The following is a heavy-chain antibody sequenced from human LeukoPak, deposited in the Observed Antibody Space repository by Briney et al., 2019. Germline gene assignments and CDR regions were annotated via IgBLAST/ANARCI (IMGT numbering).Heavy chain of an antibody. V-gene: IGHV1-2*02. CDR2: INPNSGGT. CDR3: AREQNYDFWSGYNNWFDP. Sequence: ASVKVSCKASGYTFTGYYMHWVRQAPGQGLEWMGWINPNSGGTNYAQKFQGRVTMTRDTSISTAYMELSRLRSDDTAVYYCAREQNYDFWSGYNNWFDPWGQGTLVTVSS. J-gene: IGHJ5*02. D-gene: IGHD3-3*01. CDR1: GYTFTGYY.